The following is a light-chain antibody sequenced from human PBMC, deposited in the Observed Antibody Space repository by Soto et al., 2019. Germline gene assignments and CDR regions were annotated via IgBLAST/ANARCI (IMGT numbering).Light chain of an antibody. CDR1: SSDVGGYNY. V-gene: IGLV2-14*01. CDR2: DVS. J-gene: IGLJ2*01. Sequence: QSALTQPASVSGSPGQSITISCTGTSSDVGGYNYVSWYQQHPGKAPKLMIYDVSNRPSGVSNRFSGSKSGNTASLTISGLQAEEEADYYFSSYTSSSTLVFGGGTKLTVL. CDR3: SSYTSSSTLV.